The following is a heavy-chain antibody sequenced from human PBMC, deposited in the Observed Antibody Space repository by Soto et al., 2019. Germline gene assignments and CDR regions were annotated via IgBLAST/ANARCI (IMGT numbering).Heavy chain of an antibody. V-gene: IGHV3-30*18. CDR1: GFTFSSYG. CDR3: AKDGLESGWYRRT. Sequence: GGSLRLSCAASGFTFSSYGMHWVRQAPGKGLEWVAVISYDGSNKYYADSVKGRFTISRDNSKNTLYLQMNSLRAEDTAVYYCAKDGLESGWYRRTWGQGTLVTVSS. J-gene: IGHJ4*02. CDR2: ISYDGSNK. D-gene: IGHD6-19*01.